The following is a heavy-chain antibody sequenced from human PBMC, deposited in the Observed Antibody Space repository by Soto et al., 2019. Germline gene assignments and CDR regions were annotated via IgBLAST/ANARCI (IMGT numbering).Heavy chain of an antibody. J-gene: IGHJ4*02. CDR3: ASGRRMYYYDSSDYYPFDY. CDR2: IYNSGST. CDR1: GGSVSSGDYY. V-gene: IGHV4-61*08. D-gene: IGHD3-22*01. Sequence: SETLSLTCTVSGGSVSSGDYYWIWIRQPPGKGLEWIGYIYNSGSTKYKPSLKSRVTISVDTSKNQFSLKLRSVTAADTAVYYCASGRRMYYYDSSDYYPFDYWGQGTLVTVSS.